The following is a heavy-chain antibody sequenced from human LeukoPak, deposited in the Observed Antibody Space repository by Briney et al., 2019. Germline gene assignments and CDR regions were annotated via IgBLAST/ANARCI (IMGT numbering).Heavy chain of an antibody. D-gene: IGHD6-13*01. CDR3: ARNLGGNSWVFDY. Sequence: SETLSLTCTVSGGSISSYYWSWIRQPPGKGLEWIGYIYYSGSTNYNPSLKSRATISVDTSKNQFSLKLSSVTAADTAVYYCARNLGGNSWVFDYWGQGTLVTVSS. CDR2: IYYSGST. J-gene: IGHJ4*02. V-gene: IGHV4-59*01. CDR1: GGSISSYY.